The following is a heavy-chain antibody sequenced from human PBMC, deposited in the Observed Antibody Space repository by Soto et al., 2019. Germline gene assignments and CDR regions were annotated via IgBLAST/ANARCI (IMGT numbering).Heavy chain of an antibody. CDR2: FNPNSGGA. J-gene: IGHJ4*02. CDR1: GYSFPGYY. CDR3: ARASAAATAWFVY. Sequence: VQLVQSGAEVKKPGASVKVSCRTSGYSFPGYYIHWLRQAPGQGLQWMGWFNPNSGGANSAQTFQGRVTMTRDSSLSTGYMELSTLTSDDTAVYYCARASAAATAWFVYWGQGTLVTISS. D-gene: IGHD2-15*01. V-gene: IGHV1-2*02.